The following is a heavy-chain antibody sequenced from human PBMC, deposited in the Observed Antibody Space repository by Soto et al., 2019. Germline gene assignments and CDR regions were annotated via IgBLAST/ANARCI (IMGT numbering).Heavy chain of an antibody. Sequence: PGGSLRLSCTASGFTFSSYEMNWVRQAPGKGMEWVSFISTTSRTKYYADSVKGRFTISRDNAQNSLYLQLNSLRAEDAAIYYCARDDTTAFYFDLWGHGTLVTVSS. D-gene: IGHD1-1*01. J-gene: IGHJ2*01. CDR1: GFTFSSYE. CDR2: ISTTSRTK. V-gene: IGHV3-48*03. CDR3: ARDDTTAFYFDL.